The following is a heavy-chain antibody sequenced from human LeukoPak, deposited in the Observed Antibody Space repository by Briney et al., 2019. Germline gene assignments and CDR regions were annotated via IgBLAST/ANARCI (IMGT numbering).Heavy chain of an antibody. CDR2: MKQDGNEK. CDR3: AGVDAAMPDAFDI. V-gene: IGHV3-7*04. J-gene: IGHJ3*02. Sequence: GGSLRLSCAASGFTFSNYWISWVRQAPGKGLEWVANMKQDGNEKFYVDSVKGRFTISRDNAKNSLYLQMNRLRAEDTAVYYCAGVDAAMPDAFDIWGQGTTVTVSS. CDR1: GFTFSNYW. D-gene: IGHD5-18*01.